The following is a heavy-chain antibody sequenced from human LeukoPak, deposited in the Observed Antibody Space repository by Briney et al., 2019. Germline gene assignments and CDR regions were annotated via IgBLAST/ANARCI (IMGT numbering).Heavy chain of an antibody. V-gene: IGHV3-23*01. J-gene: IGHJ4*02. CDR2: ISGSGGST. D-gene: IGHD3-10*01. CDR3: AKGTGERITMVRGVIF. CDR1: GFTFSSYA. Sequence: GGSLRLACAASGFTFSSYAMSWVRQAPGKGLEWVSAISGSGGSTYYADSVKGRFTISRDNSKNTLYLQMNSLRAEDTAVYYCAKGTGERITMVRGVIFWGQGTLVTVSS.